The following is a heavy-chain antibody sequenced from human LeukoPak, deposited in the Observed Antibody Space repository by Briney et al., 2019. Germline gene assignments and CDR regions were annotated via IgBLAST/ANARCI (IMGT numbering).Heavy chain of an antibody. CDR2: IKEDGTKT. J-gene: IGHJ4*02. CDR3: ARGEAFCDY. Sequence: AGGSLRLSCAAPGFSFSRYWMTWVRQAPGKGLEWVANIKEDGTKTYYVDSVKGRFTVSRDNAQNSLYLQMNSLTPEDTAVYFCARGEAFCDYWGQGALVTVSS. V-gene: IGHV3-7*05. CDR1: GFSFSRYW.